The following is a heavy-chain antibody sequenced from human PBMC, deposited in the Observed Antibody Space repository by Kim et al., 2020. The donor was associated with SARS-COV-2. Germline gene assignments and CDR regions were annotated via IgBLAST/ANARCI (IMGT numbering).Heavy chain of an antibody. CDR1: GGSFSCYY. CDR3: ATLPRGASMVRGVISGYYYYYGMDV. V-gene: IGHV4-34*01. Sequence: SETLSLTCAVYGGSFSCYYWSWIRQPPGKGLEWIGEINHSGSTNYNPSLKSRVTISVDTSKNQFSLKLSSVTAADTAVYYCATLPRGASMVRGVISGYYYYYGMDVWGQGTTVTVSS. CDR2: INHSGST. J-gene: IGHJ6*02. D-gene: IGHD3-10*01.